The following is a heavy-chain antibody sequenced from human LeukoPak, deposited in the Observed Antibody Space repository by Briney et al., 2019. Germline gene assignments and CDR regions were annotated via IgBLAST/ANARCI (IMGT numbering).Heavy chain of an antibody. CDR3: ARGSSSSGLDY. CDR1: GVSISSSSYY. Sequence: PSETLSLTCTVSGVSISSSSYYWGWIRQPPGKGLEWIGTIYYSGSTYYNPSLKSRLTISVDTSKNQFSLKLTSVTAADTAVYYCARGSSSSGLDYWGQGTLVTVSS. CDR2: IYYSGST. J-gene: IGHJ4*02. D-gene: IGHD6-6*01. V-gene: IGHV4-39*07.